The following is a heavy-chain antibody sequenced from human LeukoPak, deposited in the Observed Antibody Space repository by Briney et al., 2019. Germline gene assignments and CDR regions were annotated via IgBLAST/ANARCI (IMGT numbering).Heavy chain of an antibody. D-gene: IGHD6-19*01. CDR3: VGPVAGYYYYGMDV. J-gene: IGHJ6*02. V-gene: IGHV3-23*01. CDR1: GFTFSSYA. CDR2: ISGSGGST. Sequence: GGSLRLSCAASGFTFSSYAMSWVRQAPGKGLEWVSAISGSGGSTYYADSVKGRFTISRDNSKNTLYLQMNSLRAEDTAVYYCVGPVAGYYYYGMDVWGQGTTVTVSS.